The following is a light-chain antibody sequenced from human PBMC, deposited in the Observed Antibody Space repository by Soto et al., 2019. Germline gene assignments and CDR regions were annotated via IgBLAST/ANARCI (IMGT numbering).Light chain of an antibody. Sequence: EIVLTQSPATLSLSPGERATLSCRASQSVSKYLAWYQQKPGQAPRLLIYDASNRATGIPARFSGSGSGTDFTLTISSLEAADFAVYYCQQRSNWRGTFGGGTKVESK. J-gene: IGKJ4*01. CDR1: QSVSKY. CDR2: DAS. V-gene: IGKV3-11*01. CDR3: QQRSNWRGT.